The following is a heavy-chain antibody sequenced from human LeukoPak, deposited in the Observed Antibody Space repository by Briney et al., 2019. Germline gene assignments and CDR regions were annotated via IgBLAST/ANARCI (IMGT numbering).Heavy chain of an antibody. J-gene: IGHJ4*02. Sequence: GGSLRLSCAASGFTFSSYGMNWVRQAPGKGLEWVSTISGSGGSTYYADSVKGRFTISRDNSKNTLYLQMNSLRAEDTAVYYCAKDRAVRFYFDFWGQGTLVTVSS. V-gene: IGHV3-23*01. CDR2: ISGSGGST. D-gene: IGHD6-19*01. CDR3: AKDRAVRFYFDF. CDR1: GFTFSSYG.